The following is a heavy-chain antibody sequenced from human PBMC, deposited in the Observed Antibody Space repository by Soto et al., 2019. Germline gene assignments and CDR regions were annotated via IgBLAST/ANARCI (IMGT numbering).Heavy chain of an antibody. J-gene: IGHJ5*02. CDR1: GGSFSGYY. V-gene: IGHV4-34*01. CDR2: INHSGST. CDR3: ARQTRRITIFGVVNFGLDP. D-gene: IGHD3-3*01. Sequence: SETLSLTCAVYGGSFSGYYWSWIRQPPGKGLEWIGEINHSGSTNYNPSLKSRVTISVDTSKNQFSLKLSSVTAADTAVYYCARQTRRITIFGVVNFGLDPWGQGTLVTVSS.